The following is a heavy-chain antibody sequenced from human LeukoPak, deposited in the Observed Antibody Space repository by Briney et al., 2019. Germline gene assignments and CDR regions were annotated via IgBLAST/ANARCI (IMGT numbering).Heavy chain of an antibody. CDR3: ARDGNFRRGIVVVTSFDY. Sequence: PGGSLRLSCAASGFTFSSYWMSWVRQAPGKGLEWVANIKQDGSEKYYVDSVKGRFTISRDNAKNSLYLQMNSLRAEDTAVYYCARDGNFRRGIVVVTSFDYWGQGTLVTVSS. CDR2: IKQDGSEK. J-gene: IGHJ4*02. D-gene: IGHD3-22*01. V-gene: IGHV3-7*01. CDR1: GFTFSSYW.